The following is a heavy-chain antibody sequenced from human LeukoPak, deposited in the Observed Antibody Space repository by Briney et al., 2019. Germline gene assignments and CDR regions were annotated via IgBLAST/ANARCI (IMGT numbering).Heavy chain of an antibody. CDR3: GRSNLGYCSGGSCHYYSSYYMDV. J-gene: IGHJ6*03. CDR1: GGSISSYY. V-gene: IGHV4-59*01. Sequence: SETLSLTCTVSGGSISSYYWSWIRQPPGKGLEWIGYIYYSGSTNYNPSLKRPVTISVDTSKNQFSLKLSSVTAADTAVYYCGRSNLGYCSGGSCHYYSSYYMDVWGKGTTVTVSS. CDR2: IYYSGST. D-gene: IGHD2-15*01.